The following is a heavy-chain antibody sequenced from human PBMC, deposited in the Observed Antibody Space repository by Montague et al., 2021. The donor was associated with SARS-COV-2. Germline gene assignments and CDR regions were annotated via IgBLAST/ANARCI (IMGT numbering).Heavy chain of an antibody. Sequence: SLRLSCAASGFTFSSYDMHWVRQATGKGLEWVSAIGTAGDTYYPGSVKGRFTISRENAKNSLYLQMNSLRAGDTAVYYCARAGYSSGWPLRLYWYFDLWGRGTLVTVSS. D-gene: IGHD6-25*01. J-gene: IGHJ2*01. CDR3: ARAGYSSGWPLRLYWYFDL. CDR2: IGTAGDT. CDR1: GFTFSSYD. V-gene: IGHV3-13*04.